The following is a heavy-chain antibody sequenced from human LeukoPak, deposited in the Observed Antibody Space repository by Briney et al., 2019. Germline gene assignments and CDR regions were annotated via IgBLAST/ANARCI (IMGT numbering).Heavy chain of an antibody. CDR3: TTGWFGESMPFY. Sequence: GSLRLSCAASRFAPSNAWTSSGRETPGERPGSVARIKSVPGGVTTDSAAPVKGIFTISRDDSKNTLYLQMYSLNTEDTAVYYCTTGWFGESMPFYWGQGTLVTVSS. CDR1: RFAPSNAW. CDR2: IKSVPGGVTT. V-gene: IGHV3-15*01. J-gene: IGHJ4*02. D-gene: IGHD3-10*01.